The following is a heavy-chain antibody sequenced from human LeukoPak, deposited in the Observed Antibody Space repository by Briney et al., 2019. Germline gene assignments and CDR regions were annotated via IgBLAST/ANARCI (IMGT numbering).Heavy chain of an antibody. J-gene: IGHJ4*02. CDR2: IYTSGST. D-gene: IGHD6-13*01. Sequence: SETLSLTCTVSGSSISSYYWSWIRQPAGKGLEWIGRIYTSGSTNYNPSLKSRVTMSVDTSKNQFSLKLSSVTAADTAVYYCAGRIAAAAPFDYWGQGTLVTVSS. CDR3: AGRIAAAAPFDY. V-gene: IGHV4-4*07. CDR1: GSSISSYY.